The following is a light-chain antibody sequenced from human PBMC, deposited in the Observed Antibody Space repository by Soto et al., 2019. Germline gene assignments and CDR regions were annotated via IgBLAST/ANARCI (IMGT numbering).Light chain of an antibody. Sequence: QSVLTQPASVSGSPGQSITISCTGSRTDVDGHDYVSWYQQHPGQPPKLIIFDVQNRPSGVSGRYSGSKSGDTASLTISGLQAEDDAVYHCSSYTAYAPFYVFGTGTKVTVL. J-gene: IGLJ1*01. V-gene: IGLV2-14*03. CDR2: DVQ. CDR1: RTDVDGHDY. CDR3: SSYTAYAPFYV.